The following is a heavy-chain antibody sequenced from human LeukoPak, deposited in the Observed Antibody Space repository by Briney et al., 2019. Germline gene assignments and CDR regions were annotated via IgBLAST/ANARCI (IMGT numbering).Heavy chain of an antibody. Sequence: GGSLRLSCAASGFTFDDYAMHWVRQAPGKGLEWVSGISWNSGSIVYVDSVKGRFTISRDNAKNSLYLQMDSLRPEDMALYYCAKDVSLGFCSGGSRSAHFDHWGREPWSPSPQ. D-gene: IGHD2-15*01. CDR3: AKDVSLGFCSGGSRSAHFDH. J-gene: IGHJ4*02. CDR1: GFTFDDYA. V-gene: IGHV3-9*03. CDR2: ISWNSGSI.